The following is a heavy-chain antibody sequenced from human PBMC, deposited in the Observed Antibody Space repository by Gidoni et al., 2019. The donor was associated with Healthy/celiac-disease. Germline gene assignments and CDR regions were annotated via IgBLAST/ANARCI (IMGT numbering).Heavy chain of an antibody. CDR2: IKSKTDGGTT. CDR3: TTDRLYYYDSSGLHDY. CDR1: GFTFSNAW. J-gene: IGHJ4*02. D-gene: IGHD3-22*01. V-gene: IGHV3-15*01. Sequence: EVQLVESGGGLVKPGGSFRLSCAASGFTFSNAWMGWVRQAPGKGLEWFGRIKSKTDGGTTDYAAPVKGRFTISRDDSKNTLYLQMNSLKTEDTAVYYCTTDRLYYYDSSGLHDYWGQGTLVTVSS.